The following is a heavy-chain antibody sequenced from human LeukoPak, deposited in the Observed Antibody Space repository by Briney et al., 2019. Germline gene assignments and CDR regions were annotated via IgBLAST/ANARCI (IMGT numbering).Heavy chain of an antibody. CDR2: IRYDGSNK. J-gene: IGHJ6*03. Sequence: GSLRLSCAASGFTFSSYGMHWVRQAPGKGLEWVAFIRYDGSNKYYADSVKGRFTISRDNSKNTLYLQMNSLRAEDTAVYYCAKDPSGSYYYYYMDVWGKGTTVTVSS. D-gene: IGHD1-26*01. CDR1: GFTFSSYG. CDR3: AKDPSGSYYYYYMDV. V-gene: IGHV3-30*02.